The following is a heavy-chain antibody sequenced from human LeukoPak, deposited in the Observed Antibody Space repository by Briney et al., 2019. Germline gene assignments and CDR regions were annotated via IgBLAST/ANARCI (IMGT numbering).Heavy chain of an antibody. CDR3: GRSTTGVTPGEQLWFDP. J-gene: IGHJ5*02. Sequence: SETLSLNCTVSGGSISSYYWSWIRQPPGQGLEWFGYIYYSGSTNYNPSLKSRVTISVDTSKNQFSLKLSSVTAADTAVYYWGRSTTGVTPGEQLWFDPWGQGTLVTVS. CDR2: IYYSGST. CDR1: GGSISSYY. D-gene: IGHD4-23*01. V-gene: IGHV4-59*01.